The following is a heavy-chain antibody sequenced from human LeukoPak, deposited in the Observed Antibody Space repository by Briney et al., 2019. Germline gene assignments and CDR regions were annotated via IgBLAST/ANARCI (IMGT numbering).Heavy chain of an antibody. V-gene: IGHV5-51*01. CDR1: GYSFTSYW. CDR3: ARQSSPITTIVVVDFDY. Sequence: GESLQISCKGSGYSFTSYWIGWVRQMPGKGLEWMGIIYPGDSDTRYSPSFQGQVTISADKSISTAYLQWSSLKASDTAMYYCARQSSPITTIVVVDFDYWGQGTLVTVSS. D-gene: IGHD3-22*01. J-gene: IGHJ4*02. CDR2: IYPGDSDT.